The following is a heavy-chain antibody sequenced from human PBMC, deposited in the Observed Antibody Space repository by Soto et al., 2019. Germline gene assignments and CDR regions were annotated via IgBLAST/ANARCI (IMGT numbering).Heavy chain of an antibody. CDR1: GFTFSSYW. CDR2: INSDGSST. V-gene: IGHV3-74*01. Sequence: EVQLVESGGGLVQPGGSLRLSCAASGFTFSSYWMHWVRQAPGKGLVWVSRINSDGSSTSYADSVKGRFTISRDNAKNSLYLQINSLRAEDTAVYSCLRLGELSPDYWGQGTLVTVSS. CDR3: LRLGELSPDY. D-gene: IGHD3-16*02. J-gene: IGHJ4*02.